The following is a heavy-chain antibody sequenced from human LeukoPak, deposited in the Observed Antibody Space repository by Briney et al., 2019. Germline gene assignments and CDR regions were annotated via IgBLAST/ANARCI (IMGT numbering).Heavy chain of an antibody. Sequence: GGSLRLSCAASGFAFSSYWMSWVRQAPGKGLEWVANIKQDGSEKYYVDSVKGRFTIPRDNAKNSLYLQMNSLRAEDTAVYYCARRVRGVISRAFDIWGQGTMVTVSS. CDR1: GFAFSSYW. CDR2: IKQDGSEK. J-gene: IGHJ3*02. D-gene: IGHD3-10*01. CDR3: ARRVRGVISRAFDI. V-gene: IGHV3-7*01.